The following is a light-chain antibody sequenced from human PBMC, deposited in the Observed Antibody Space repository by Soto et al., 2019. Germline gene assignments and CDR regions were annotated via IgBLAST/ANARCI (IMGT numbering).Light chain of an antibody. J-gene: IGKJ3*01. V-gene: IGKV3-15*01. CDR2: GAS. Sequence: EIVMTQSPATLSVSPGDRATLSCRASQSVSSNLAWYQQKPGQAPRLLIYGASTRPTGTPARFSGSGSGTESTLTIRSLQSEDFAVYYCQQYNNWPPASTFGPGTKVDIK. CDR3: QQYNNWPPAST. CDR1: QSVSSN.